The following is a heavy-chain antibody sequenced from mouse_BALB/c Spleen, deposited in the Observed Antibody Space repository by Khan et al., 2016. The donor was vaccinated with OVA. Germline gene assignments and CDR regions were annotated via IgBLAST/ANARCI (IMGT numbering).Heavy chain of an antibody. CDR2: IWGDGNT. J-gene: IGHJ4*01. D-gene: IGHD1-1*01. Sequence: VELVESGPGLVAPSQSLSITCTVSGFSLTSYGVNWIRQPPGKGLEWLGVIWGDGNTNYHSALISRLIISKDNSKSQVFLKLNSLQTDDTATYYCAKFTPDYYSMGYWGQGTSVTVSS. CDR3: AKFTPDYYSMGY. CDR1: GFSLTSYG. V-gene: IGHV2-3*01.